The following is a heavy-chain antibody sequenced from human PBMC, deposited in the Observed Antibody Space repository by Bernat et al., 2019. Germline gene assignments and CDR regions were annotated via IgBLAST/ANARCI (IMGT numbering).Heavy chain of an antibody. J-gene: IGHJ4*02. Sequence: EVQLVESGGGLVQPGGSLRLSCAASGFTFSDYWMSWVRQAPGKGLEWVANIKQDGSEKYYVESVEGRFTISRDNAKNSLYLQMNSLRAEDTAVYYCASGSSYRPHLFDYWGQGTLVTVSS. CDR2: IKQDGSEK. V-gene: IGHV3-7*03. CDR3: ASGSSYRPHLFDY. CDR1: GFTFSDYW. D-gene: IGHD3-16*02.